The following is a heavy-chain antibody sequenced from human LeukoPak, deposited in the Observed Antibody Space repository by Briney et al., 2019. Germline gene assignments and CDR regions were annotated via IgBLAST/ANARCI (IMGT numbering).Heavy chain of an antibody. CDR2: IYYSGST. CDR3: ARGPHYYGSGSYDY. J-gene: IGHJ4*02. D-gene: IGHD3-10*01. CDR1: GGSISSSSYY. Sequence: SETLSLTCTVSGGSISSSSYYWGWIRQPPGKGLEWIGSIYYSGSTYYNPSLKSRVTISVDTSKNQFSLKLSSVTAADTAVYYCARGPHYYGSGSYDYWGQGTLVTVSS. V-gene: IGHV4-39*01.